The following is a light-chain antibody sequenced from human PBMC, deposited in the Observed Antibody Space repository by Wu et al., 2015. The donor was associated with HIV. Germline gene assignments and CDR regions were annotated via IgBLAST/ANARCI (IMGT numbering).Light chain of an antibody. CDR1: QSVSNF. V-gene: IGKV3-11*01. Sequence: EIVLTQSPDTLSLSPGERATLSCRANQSVSNFFAWYQQKPGQAPRLLIYDVVSRATGVPARFSGSGSGTDFTLIISNLEPEDFAVYYCQQRRSWPLTFGQGTRLEIK. CDR2: DVV. CDR3: QQRRSWPLT. J-gene: IGKJ5*01.